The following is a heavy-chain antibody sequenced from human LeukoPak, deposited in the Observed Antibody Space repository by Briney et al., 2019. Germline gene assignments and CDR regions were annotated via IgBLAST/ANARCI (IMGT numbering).Heavy chain of an antibody. D-gene: IGHD1-14*01. V-gene: IGHV4-61*02. CDR3: ARSTNRLDS. CDR2: MYNGGTTI. CDR1: GGSISSGRYY. J-gene: IGHJ4*02. Sequence: SETLSLTCTVSGGSISSGRYYWSWIRQPAGKGLEWIGRMYNGGTTINYSPSLKSRVTISVDTSKNQFSLNVTSVTAADTAVYYCARSTNRLDSWGQGTLVTVSS.